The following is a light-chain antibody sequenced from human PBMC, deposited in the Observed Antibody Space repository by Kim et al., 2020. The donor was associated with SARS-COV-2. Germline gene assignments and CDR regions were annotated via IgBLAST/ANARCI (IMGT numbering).Light chain of an antibody. J-gene: IGLJ3*02. Sequence: GQRVTISCSGDASNFGSNSVFWYQQLPGSAPKVLIYRDSQRPSGVPARFSGTKSGTSASLAISGVRSDDEADYFCSSWDDTLRAWVFGGGTQLTVL. CDR1: ASNFGSNS. CDR2: RDS. V-gene: IGLV1-47*01. CDR3: SSWDDTLRAWV.